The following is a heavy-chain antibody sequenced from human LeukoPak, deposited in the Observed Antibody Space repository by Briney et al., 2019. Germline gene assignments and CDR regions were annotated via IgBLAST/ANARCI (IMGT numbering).Heavy chain of an antibody. J-gene: IGHJ5*01. CDR2: INHSGST. CDR3: ARGDGGSSTVPIYWFDS. D-gene: IGHD4-17*01. V-gene: IGHV4-34*01. Sequence: PSETLSLTCAVYGGSFSGYYWSWIRQPPGKGLEWIGEINHSGSTNYNPSLKSRVTISVDTSKNQFSLKLNSVTATDTAVYYCARGDGGSSTVPIYWFDSWGQGTLVTVSS. CDR1: GGSFSGYY.